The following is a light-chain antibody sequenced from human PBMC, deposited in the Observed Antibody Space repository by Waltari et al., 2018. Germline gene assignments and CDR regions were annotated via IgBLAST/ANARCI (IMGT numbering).Light chain of an antibody. V-gene: IGKV1-39*01. CDR2: SAS. Sequence: DIQMTQSPSSLSASVGDRVTITCRASQSISSYLNWYQQKPGKAHKLLIYSASSLQSWVPSRFSGSGSGTDFTLTISSLQPEDFATYYCQQSYSTPQTFGQGTKVEIK. J-gene: IGKJ1*01. CDR3: QQSYSTPQT. CDR1: QSISSY.